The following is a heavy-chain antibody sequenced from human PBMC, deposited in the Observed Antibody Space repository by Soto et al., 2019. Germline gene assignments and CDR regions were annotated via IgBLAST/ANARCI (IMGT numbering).Heavy chain of an antibody. CDR2: ISPYNGNT. Sequence: QVQLVQSGAEVKKPGASLKVSCNTSGYTFTTYGINWVRQAPGQGLEWMGWISPYNGNTKYAQKLQDRVTMTTDTSTSTVYMERRSLRSDDTAVYYCARDAESGTSDNNWFDPWGQGTLVPVSS. CDR1: GYTFTTYG. CDR3: ARDAESGTSDNNWFDP. V-gene: IGHV1-18*04. D-gene: IGHD1-26*01. J-gene: IGHJ5*02.